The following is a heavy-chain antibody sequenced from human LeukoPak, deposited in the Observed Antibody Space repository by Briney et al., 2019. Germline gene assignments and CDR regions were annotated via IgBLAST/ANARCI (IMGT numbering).Heavy chain of an antibody. CDR2: IYYSGST. Sequence: PSQTLSLTCTVSGGSISSGDYYWSWIRQPPGKGLEWIGYIYYSGSTYYNPSLKSRVTISVDTSKNQFSLKLSSVTAADTAVYYCARGRGFHYDFWSGYPPDAFDIWGQGTMVTVSS. V-gene: IGHV4-30-4*08. J-gene: IGHJ3*02. CDR3: ARGRGFHYDFWSGYPPDAFDI. D-gene: IGHD3-3*01. CDR1: GGSISSGDYY.